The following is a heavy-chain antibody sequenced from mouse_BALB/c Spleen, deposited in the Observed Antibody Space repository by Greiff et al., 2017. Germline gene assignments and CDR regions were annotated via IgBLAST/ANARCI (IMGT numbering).Heavy chain of an antibody. CDR1: GFTFSSFG. Sequence: EVKVVESGGGLVQPGGSRKLSCAASGFTFSSFGMHWVRQAPEKGLEWVAYISSGSSTIYYADTVKGRFTISRDNPKNTLFLQMTSLRSEDTAMYYCARGTQYYYAMDYWGQGTSVTVSS. CDR2: ISSGSSTI. CDR3: ARGTQYYYAMDY. J-gene: IGHJ4*01. D-gene: IGHD3-3*01. V-gene: IGHV5-17*02.